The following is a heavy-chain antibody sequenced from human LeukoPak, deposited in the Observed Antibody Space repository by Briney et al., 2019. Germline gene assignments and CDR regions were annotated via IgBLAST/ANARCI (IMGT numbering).Heavy chain of an antibody. CDR1: GFTFSSSW. J-gene: IGHJ4*02. CDR3: ARDRGYKSFGY. D-gene: IGHD3-10*01. CDR2: IKPDGSEG. Sequence: GGSLRLSCTASGFTFSSSWMTWVRQAPGKGLEWVANIKPDGSEGSYVDSVKGRFTISRDNAKNSLFLQMISLRAEDTAVYYCARDRGYKSFGYWGQGALVTVSS. V-gene: IGHV3-7*04.